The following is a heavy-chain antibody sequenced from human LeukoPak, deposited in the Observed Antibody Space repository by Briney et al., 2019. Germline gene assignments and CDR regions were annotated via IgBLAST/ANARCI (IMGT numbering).Heavy chain of an antibody. Sequence: PSETLSLTCTVSGGSISSRSYYWGWIRQPPGKGLEWIGSIYYSGSTYYNPSLKSRVTISVDTSKNQFSLKLSSVTAADTAVYYCASNLSFRGPVAVTFDYWGQGTLVTVSS. D-gene: IGHD2-21*01. CDR2: IYYSGST. CDR1: GGSISSRSYY. J-gene: IGHJ4*02. CDR3: ASNLSFRGPVAVTFDY. V-gene: IGHV4-39*01.